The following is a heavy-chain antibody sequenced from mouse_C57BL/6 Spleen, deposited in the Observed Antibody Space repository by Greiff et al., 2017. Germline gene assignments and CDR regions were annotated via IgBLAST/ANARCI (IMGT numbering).Heavy chain of an antibody. J-gene: IGHJ2*01. CDR2: IYPRSGNT. CDR3: ARSGGLYFDY. Sequence: VQVVESGAELARPGASVKLSCKASGYTFTSYGISWVKQRTGQGLEWIGEIYPRSGNTYYNEKFKGKATLTADKSSSTAYMELRSLTSEDAAVYFCARSGGLYFDYWGQGTTLTVSS. V-gene: IGHV1-81*01. CDR1: GYTFTSYG. D-gene: IGHD3-1*01.